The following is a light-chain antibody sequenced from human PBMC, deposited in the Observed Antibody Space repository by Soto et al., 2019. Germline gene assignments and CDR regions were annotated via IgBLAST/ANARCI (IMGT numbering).Light chain of an antibody. CDR3: AAWDDSLNAWV. V-gene: IGLV2-8*01. Sequence: QSALTQPPSASGSPGQSVTISCTGTSSDVGTHGYVSWYQQHAGKAPKLVIYDVTKRPSGVPDRFSGSKSGNTASLTVSGLQAEDEADYYCAAWDDSLNAWVFGGGTKLTVL. CDR2: DVT. CDR1: SSDVGTHGY. J-gene: IGLJ3*02.